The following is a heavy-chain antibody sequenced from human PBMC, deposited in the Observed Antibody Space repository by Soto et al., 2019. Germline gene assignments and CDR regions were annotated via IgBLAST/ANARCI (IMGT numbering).Heavy chain of an antibody. J-gene: IGHJ5*02. V-gene: IGHV3-7*01. CDR1: GFTFSSYW. CDR2: IKQDGSEK. CDR3: ARSTTVTPPGEFDP. D-gene: IGHD4-17*01. Sequence: EVQLVESGGGLVQPGGSLRLSCAASGFTFSSYWMSWVRQAPGKGLEWVANIKQDGSEKYYVDSAKGRFTISRDNAKNSLYLQMNSLRAEDTAVYYCARSTTVTPPGEFDPWGQGTLVTVSS.